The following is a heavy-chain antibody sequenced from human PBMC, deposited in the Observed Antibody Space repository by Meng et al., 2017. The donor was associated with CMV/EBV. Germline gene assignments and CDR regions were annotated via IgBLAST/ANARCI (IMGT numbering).Heavy chain of an antibody. CDR1: GGSISSSSYY. CDR2: IYYSGST. CDR3: ASYGYSGYYYYYGMDV. J-gene: IGHJ6*02. D-gene: IGHD5-12*01. V-gene: IGHV4-39*07. Sequence: ESLKISCTVSGGSISSSSYYWGWIRQPPGKGLEWIGSIYYSGSTHYNPSLKSRVTISVDTSKNQFSLKLSSVTAADTAVYYCASYGYSGYYYYYGMDVWGQGTTVTVSS.